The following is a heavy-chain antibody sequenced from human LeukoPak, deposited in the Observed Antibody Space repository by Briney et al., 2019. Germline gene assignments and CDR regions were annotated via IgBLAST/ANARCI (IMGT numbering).Heavy chain of an antibody. CDR2: ISAYNGNT. J-gene: IGHJ1*01. D-gene: IGHD3-22*01. V-gene: IGHV1-18*01. Sequence: ASVKVSCKASGYTFTSYGISWVRQAPGQGLEWMGWISAYNGNTNYAQKLQGRVTMTTDTSTSTAYMELRSLRSDDTAVYYCARHPGYYDSSRHFRHWGQGTLVTVSS. CDR1: GYTFTSYG. CDR3: ARHPGYYDSSRHFRH.